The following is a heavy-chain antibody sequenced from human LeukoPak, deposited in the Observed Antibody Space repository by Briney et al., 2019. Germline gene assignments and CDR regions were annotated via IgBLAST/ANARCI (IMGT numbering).Heavy chain of an antibody. CDR2: INSDGSTT. CDR1: GFTFSSYW. D-gene: IGHD6-25*01. V-gene: IGHV3-74*01. Sequence: GGSLRLSCAASGFTFSSYWMHWGREAPGQGLVWVSRINSDGSTTGYADSVKGRFTISRDNSKSTVYLQMNSLRAEDTALYYCAPDLRGSASSLDDWGQGTLVTVSS. CDR3: APDLRGSASSLDD. J-gene: IGHJ4*02.